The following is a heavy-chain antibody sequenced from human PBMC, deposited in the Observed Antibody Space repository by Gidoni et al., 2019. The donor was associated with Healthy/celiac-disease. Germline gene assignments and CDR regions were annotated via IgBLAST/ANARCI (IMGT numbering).Heavy chain of an antibody. D-gene: IGHD3-10*01. CDR3: ARDSAGFGELLGSYGIDY. CDR1: GGSISSGGYY. CDR2: IYYSGST. Sequence: QVQLQESGPGLVKPSQTLSLTCTVSGGSISSGGYYWSWIRQHPGKGLEWIGYIYYSGSTYYNPSLKSRVTISVDTSKNQFSLKLSSVTAADTAVYYCARDSAGFGELLGSYGIDYWGQGTLVTVSS. J-gene: IGHJ4*02. V-gene: IGHV4-31*03.